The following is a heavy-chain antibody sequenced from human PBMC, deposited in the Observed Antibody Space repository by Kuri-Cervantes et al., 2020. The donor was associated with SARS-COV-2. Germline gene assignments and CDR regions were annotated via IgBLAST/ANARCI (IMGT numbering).Heavy chain of an antibody. CDR1: GFTFSSYS. CDR3: ARGSGHDFWSGYLNYYYYYMDV. V-gene: IGHV3-21*01. D-gene: IGHD3-3*01. CDR2: ISSSSSYI. Sequence: GESLKISCAASGFTFSSYSMNWVRQAPGKGLEWVSSISSSSSYIYYADSVKGRFTISRDNAKNSLYLQMNSLRAEDTAVYYCARGSGHDFWSGYLNYYYYYMDVWGKGTTVTVSS. J-gene: IGHJ6*03.